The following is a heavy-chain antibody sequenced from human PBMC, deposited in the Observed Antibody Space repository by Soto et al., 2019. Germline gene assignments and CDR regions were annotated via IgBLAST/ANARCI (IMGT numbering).Heavy chain of an antibody. J-gene: IGHJ4*02. CDR3: AREWLVGAGAYYVDY. D-gene: IGHD6-19*01. Sequence: QLQLQESGPGLVKPSETLSLTCTVSGGSVDISSNYWGWIRQAPGKGLEWIANIYYSGSTYYNPSLRGRTTISMDTSKTQFSLKLRSVTAADTAVYDCAREWLVGAGAYYVDYWGQGTLVTVSS. V-gene: IGHV4-39*01. CDR2: IYYSGST. CDR1: GGSVDISSNY.